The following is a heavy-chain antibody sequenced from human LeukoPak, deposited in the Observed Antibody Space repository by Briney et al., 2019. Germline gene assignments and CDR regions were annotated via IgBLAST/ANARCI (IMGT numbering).Heavy chain of an antibody. D-gene: IGHD4-17*01. CDR1: GGSISSYY. CDR2: IYYSGST. Sequence: SETLSLTCTVSGGSISSYYWSWIRQPPGKGLEWIGYIYYSGSTNYNPSLKSRVTISVDTSKNQFSLKLSSVTAADTAVYYCARVATVTTGDAFDIWGQGTMVTVSS. J-gene: IGHJ3*02. CDR3: ARVATVTTGDAFDI. V-gene: IGHV4-59*01.